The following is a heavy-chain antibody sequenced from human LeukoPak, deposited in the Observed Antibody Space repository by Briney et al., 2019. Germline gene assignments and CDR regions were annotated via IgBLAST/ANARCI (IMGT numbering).Heavy chain of an antibody. D-gene: IGHD3-22*01. CDR1: GGSISSYY. CDR3: ARDQLGGYYYDY. J-gene: IGHJ4*02. Sequence: SETLSLTCTVSGGSISSYYWSWIRQPPGKGLEWIGYIYYSGSTNYNPSLKSQVTISVDTSKNQFSLKLSSVTAADTAVYYCARDQLGGYYYDYCGQGTLVTVSS. CDR2: IYYSGST. V-gene: IGHV4-59*01.